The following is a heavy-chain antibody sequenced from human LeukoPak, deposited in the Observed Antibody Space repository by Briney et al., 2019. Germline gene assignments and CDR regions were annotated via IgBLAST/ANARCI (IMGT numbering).Heavy chain of an antibody. J-gene: IGHJ5*02. CDR3: AKDLPDSRESLTGHWFDP. CDR2: ISGSGGST. CDR1: GFTFSSYA. Sequence: GGSLRLSCAASGFTFSSYAMSWVRQAPGKGLEWVSAISGSGGSTYYADSVKGRFTISRDKSKNTLYLRMNSLRAEDTAVYYCAKDLPDSRESLTGHWFDPWGQGTLVTVSS. D-gene: IGHD3-10*01. V-gene: IGHV3-23*01.